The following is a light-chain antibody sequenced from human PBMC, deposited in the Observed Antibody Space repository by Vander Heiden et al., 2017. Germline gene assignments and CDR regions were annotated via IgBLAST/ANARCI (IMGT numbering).Light chain of an antibody. CDR2: GAS. CDR3: QQYDNWLYT. J-gene: IGKJ2*01. CDR1: QSVTSN. V-gene: IGKV3-15*01. Sequence: EVVMTQSPATLSVSPGDRATLSCRASQSVTSNLAWYRQKPGQAPRLLVYGASTRATGIPARFSGSGSGTEFTLTISSLQSEDFAVYYCQQYDNWLYTFGQGTKLEIK.